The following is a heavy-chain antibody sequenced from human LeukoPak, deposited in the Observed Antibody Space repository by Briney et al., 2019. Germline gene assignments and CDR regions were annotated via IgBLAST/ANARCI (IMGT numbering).Heavy chain of an antibody. CDR2: IYTSGST. Sequence: SQTLSLTCTVSGGSTSSGSYYWSWLRQPAGKGLEWIGRIYTSGSTNYNPSLKSRVTISVDTSKNQFSLKLSSVTAADTAVYYCARDATYCSSTSCYGGVRAFDIWGQGTMVTVSS. CDR1: GGSTSSGSYY. CDR3: ARDATYCSSTSCYGGVRAFDI. V-gene: IGHV4-61*02. D-gene: IGHD2-2*01. J-gene: IGHJ3*02.